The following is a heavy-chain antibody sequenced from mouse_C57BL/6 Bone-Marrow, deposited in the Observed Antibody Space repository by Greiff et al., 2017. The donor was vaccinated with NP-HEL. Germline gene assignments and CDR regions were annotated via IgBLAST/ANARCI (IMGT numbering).Heavy chain of an antibody. CDR3: GSDDCYGSFYFGY. D-gene: IGHD1-1*01. J-gene: IGHJ2*01. CDR2: IDPSDSYT. CDR1: GYTFTSYW. Sequence: VQLQQPGAELVRPGTSVKLSCKASGYTFTSYWMHWVKQRPGQGLEWIGVIDPSDSYTNYNQKFKGTATLTVDTSSSTSYMQLSSLTSEDSAVYYGGSDDCYGSFYFGYWGKGTTLTVSS. V-gene: IGHV1-59*01.